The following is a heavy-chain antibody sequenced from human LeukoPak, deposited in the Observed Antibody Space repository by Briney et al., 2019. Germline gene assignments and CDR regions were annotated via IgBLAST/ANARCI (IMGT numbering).Heavy chain of an antibody. CDR2: IYYSGST. CDR3: ARASNYYGSGSYYYTPDY. D-gene: IGHD3-10*01. Sequence: PSETLSLTCTVSGGSISSYYWSWIRQPPGKGREWIGYIYYSGSTNYNPSLKSRVTISVDTSKNQFSLKLSSVTAADTAVYYCARASNYYGSGSYYYTPDYWGQGTLVTVSS. V-gene: IGHV4-59*01. J-gene: IGHJ4*02. CDR1: GGSISSYY.